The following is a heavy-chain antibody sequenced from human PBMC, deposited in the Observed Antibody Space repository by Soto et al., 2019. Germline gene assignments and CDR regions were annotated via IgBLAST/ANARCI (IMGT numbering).Heavy chain of an antibody. D-gene: IGHD3-10*01. J-gene: IGHJ5*02. CDR1: GGTFSSYA. CDR3: ARVKTMVRGITYNWFDP. V-gene: IGHV1-69*13. Sequence: SVKVSCKASGGTFSSYAISWVRQAPGQGLEWMGGIIPIFGTANYAQKFQGRVTITADESTSTAYMELSSLRSEDTAVYYCARVKTMVRGITYNWFDPWGQGTLVTVSS. CDR2: IIPIFGTA.